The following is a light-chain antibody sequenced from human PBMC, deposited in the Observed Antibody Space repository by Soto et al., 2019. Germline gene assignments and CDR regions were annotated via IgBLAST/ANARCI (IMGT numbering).Light chain of an antibody. J-gene: IGKJ4*01. V-gene: IGKV3-15*01. CDR1: QTITSH. Sequence: EIVMTQSPVTLSLSPGDTATLSCRASQTITSHLAWYQQKPGQPPRLLIYGASTRATGIPARFSGSGSGTEFTLTISDLHSEDYAVYYCQQYSSWVTFGGGT. CDR2: GAS. CDR3: QQYSSWVT.